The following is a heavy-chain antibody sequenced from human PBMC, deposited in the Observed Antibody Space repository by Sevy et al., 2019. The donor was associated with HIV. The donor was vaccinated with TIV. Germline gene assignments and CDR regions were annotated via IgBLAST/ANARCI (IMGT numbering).Heavy chain of an antibody. Sequence: GGSLRLSCAASGFTFSSYSMNWVRQAPGKGLEWLSYISSSSSTIYYADSVKGRFTISRDNAKNSLYLQMNSLRDEDTAVYYCARDLLWFGELLARDYWGQGTLVTVSS. V-gene: IGHV3-48*02. J-gene: IGHJ4*02. CDR2: ISSSSSTI. D-gene: IGHD3-10*01. CDR1: GFTFSSYS. CDR3: ARDLLWFGELLARDY.